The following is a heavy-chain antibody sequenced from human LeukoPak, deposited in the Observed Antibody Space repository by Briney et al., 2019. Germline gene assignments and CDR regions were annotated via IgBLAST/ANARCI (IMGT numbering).Heavy chain of an antibody. CDR3: ARDYVDSSGPDAFDI. J-gene: IGHJ3*02. D-gene: IGHD3-22*01. CDR1: GGSICSYY. V-gene: IGHV4-59*01. Sequence: SETLSLTCTVSGGSICSYYWSWIRQPPGKGLEWIGYIYYSGSTNYNPSLKSRVTISVDTSKNQFSLKLSSVTAADTAVYYCARDYVDSSGPDAFDIWGQGTMVTVSS. CDR2: IYYSGST.